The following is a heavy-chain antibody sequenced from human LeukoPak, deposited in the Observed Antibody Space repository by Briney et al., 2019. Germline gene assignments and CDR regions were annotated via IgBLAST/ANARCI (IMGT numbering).Heavy chain of an antibody. Sequence: WASVKVSCKASGYTFTGYYMHWVRQAPGQGLEWMGWINPNSGGTNYAQKFQGRVTMTRDTSISTAYMELSRLRSDDTAVYYCARVDLYSYGNDFDYWGQGTLVTVSP. CDR1: GYTFTGYY. J-gene: IGHJ4*02. CDR2: INPNSGGT. CDR3: ARVDLYSYGNDFDY. D-gene: IGHD5-18*01. V-gene: IGHV1-2*02.